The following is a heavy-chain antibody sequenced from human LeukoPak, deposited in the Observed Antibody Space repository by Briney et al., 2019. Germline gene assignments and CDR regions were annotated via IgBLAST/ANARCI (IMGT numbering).Heavy chain of an antibody. CDR3: ARLHPTTPHFDY. CDR2: IHYSGST. CDR1: GGSISSNIHY. Sequence: KTSETLSLTCTVSGGSISSNIHYWAWIRQPPGKGLEWIGSIHYSGSTFYSPSLKSRVTISVDTSKNQFSLILTSVTASDTAVYYCARLHPTTPHFDYWGQGNLVTVSS. J-gene: IGHJ4*02. V-gene: IGHV4-39*01. D-gene: IGHD1-26*01.